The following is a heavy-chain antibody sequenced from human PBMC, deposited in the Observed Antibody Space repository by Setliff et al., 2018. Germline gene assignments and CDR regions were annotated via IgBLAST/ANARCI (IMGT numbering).Heavy chain of an antibody. V-gene: IGHV3-7*01. CDR2: INQGGSDQ. D-gene: IGHD2-21*01. CDR3: ARDLFRNSGGLYC. Sequence: GGSLRLSCSASGFTFSSLWMAWVRQAPGKGLEWVANINQGGSDQFYVESVKGRFTVFRDSSKNTLYLQMSSLRPDDAAMYYCARDLFRNSGGLYCWGQGTLVTVSS. CDR1: GFTFSSLW. J-gene: IGHJ4*02.